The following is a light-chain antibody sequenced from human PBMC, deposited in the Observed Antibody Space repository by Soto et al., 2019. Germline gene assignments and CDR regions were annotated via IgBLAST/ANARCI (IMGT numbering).Light chain of an antibody. CDR1: LSVGSN. V-gene: IGKV3-15*01. Sequence: ETVMTQSPATLSVSPGERATLSCRASLSVGSNLAWYQQRPGQGPRLLIYAATTRATGITVRFSGSGSGTEFTLTISSLQSEDFGFYYCQQYNKWPLFTFGPGTRVDMK. CDR2: AAT. CDR3: QQYNKWPLFT. J-gene: IGKJ3*01.